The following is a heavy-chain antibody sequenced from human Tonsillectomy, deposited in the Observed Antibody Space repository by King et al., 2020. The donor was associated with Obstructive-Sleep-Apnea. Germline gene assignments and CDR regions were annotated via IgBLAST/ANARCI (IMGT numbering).Heavy chain of an antibody. V-gene: IGHV4-30-4*01. CDR1: GGSISSGDYN. J-gene: IGHJ4*02. CDR2: INYSGST. D-gene: IGHD3-10*01. CDR3: ARSPKLIWFGELSTFDY. Sequence: QLQESGPGLVKPSQTLSLTCTFSGGSISSGDYNWNWIIQPPGKVLEWIGYINYSGSTHYNPSLKSRLLISVDTSKNQFALKLSSVTAAATAVYYCARSPKLIWFGELSTFDYWGQGTLVTVSS.